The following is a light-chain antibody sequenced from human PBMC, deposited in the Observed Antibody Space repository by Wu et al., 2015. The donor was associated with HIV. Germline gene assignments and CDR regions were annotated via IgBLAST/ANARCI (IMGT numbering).Light chain of an antibody. V-gene: IGKV1-5*03. CDR3: LQHNSYPPT. CDR1: QSISSW. CDR2: KAS. J-gene: IGKJ1*01. Sequence: DIQMTQSPSTLSASVGDRVTITCRASQSISSWLAWYQQKPGKAPKLLIYKASSLESGVPSRFSGSGSGTEFTLTINSLQPEDFATYYCLQHNSYPPTFGQGTKVEIK.